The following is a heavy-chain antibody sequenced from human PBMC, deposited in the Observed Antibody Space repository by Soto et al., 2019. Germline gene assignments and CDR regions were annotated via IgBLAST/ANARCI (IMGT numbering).Heavy chain of an antibody. D-gene: IGHD2-2*01. CDR1: GFTFSSYA. V-gene: IGHV3-30*18. CDR2: ISYDGSNR. J-gene: IGHJ4*02. Sequence: GGSLRLSCTASGFTFSSYAMHWVRQAPGKGLEWVALISYDGSNRYFADSVKGRFTISRDSSKNTLYLQMNSLRAEDTAVYYCAKGMIAGYCISTSCYGGFEYWGRGTLVTVSS. CDR3: AKGMIAGYCISTSCYGGFEY.